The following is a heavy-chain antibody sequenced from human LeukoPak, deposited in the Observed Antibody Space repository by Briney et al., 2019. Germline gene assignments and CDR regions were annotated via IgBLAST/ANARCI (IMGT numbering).Heavy chain of an antibody. CDR2: INHSGST. Sequence: PSETLSLTCAVYGVSFSGYYWSWIRQPTGKGLEWIGEINHSGSTNYNPSLKSRVTISVDTSKNQFSLKLSSVTAADTAVYYCARAAGYDFWSGYSPFDYWGQGTLVTVSS. D-gene: IGHD3/OR15-3a*01. CDR1: GVSFSGYY. J-gene: IGHJ4*02. CDR3: ARAAGYDFWSGYSPFDY. V-gene: IGHV4-34*01.